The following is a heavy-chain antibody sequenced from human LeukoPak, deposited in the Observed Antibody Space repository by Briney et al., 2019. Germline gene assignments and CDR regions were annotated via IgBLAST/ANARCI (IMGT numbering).Heavy chain of an antibody. CDR1: GFTFSSSA. Sequence: PGGSLRPSCAASGFTFSSSAMSWVRQAPGKGLEWVSAISNNGGYTYYADSMQGRFTISRDNSKSTLCLQMNSLRAEDTAVYYCAKQLGYCSDGSCYFPYWGQGTLVTVSS. D-gene: IGHD2-15*01. CDR3: AKQLGYCSDGSCYFPY. J-gene: IGHJ4*02. V-gene: IGHV3-23*01. CDR2: ISNNGGYT.